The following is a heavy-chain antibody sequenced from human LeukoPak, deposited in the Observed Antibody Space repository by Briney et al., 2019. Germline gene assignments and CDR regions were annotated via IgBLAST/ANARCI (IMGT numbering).Heavy chain of an antibody. CDR3: ARDWGALADSSGYYYRYFDY. V-gene: IGHV1-8*01. CDR2: MNPNSGNT. CDR1: GYTFTSYD. D-gene: IGHD3-22*01. Sequence: ASVKVSCKASGYTFTSYDINWVRQATGQGLEWMGWMNPNSGNTGYAQKFQGRVTMTRNTSVSTAYMELSSLRSDDTAVYYCARDWGALADSSGYYYRYFDYWGQGTLVTVSS. J-gene: IGHJ4*02.